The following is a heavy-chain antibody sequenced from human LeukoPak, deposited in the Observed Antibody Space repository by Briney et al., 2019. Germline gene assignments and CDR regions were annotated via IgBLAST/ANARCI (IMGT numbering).Heavy chain of an antibody. D-gene: IGHD3-10*01. V-gene: IGHV1-18*01. CDR1: GYTFTNYA. Sequence: ASVKVSCKASGYTFTNYAISWVRQAPGQGVEWMEWISTYIGNTNYAHKLQGRVTMTTDTSTSTSYMELRNLRSDDTAVYYCARGGSGSQAFDYWGQGTLVTVSS. J-gene: IGHJ4*02. CDR2: ISTYIGNT. CDR3: ARGGSGSQAFDY.